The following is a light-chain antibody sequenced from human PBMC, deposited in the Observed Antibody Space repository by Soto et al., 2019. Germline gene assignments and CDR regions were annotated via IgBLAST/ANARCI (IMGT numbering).Light chain of an antibody. Sequence: DIQMAQSPSSLSASVGDRVTITCRASQSINWNLNWYQQQQGKAHKLLIYAASTLQSGVPSRFMGSVSGTDFTLTIRSLQPEDFATYFCHQNYCVPLTFGGGTKVEIK. J-gene: IGKJ4*01. CDR1: QSINWN. CDR3: HQNYCVPLT. V-gene: IGKV1-39*01. CDR2: AAS.